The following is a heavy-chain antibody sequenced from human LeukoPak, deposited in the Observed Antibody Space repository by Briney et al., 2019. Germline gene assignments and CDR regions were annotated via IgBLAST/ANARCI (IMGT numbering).Heavy chain of an antibody. D-gene: IGHD3-22*01. J-gene: IGHJ4*02. CDR1: GFTFDDYA. CDR3: ANGDDSSGFYYSWTY. Sequence: PGRSLRLSCAASGFTFDDYAIHWVRQAPGKGLEWVSGIRWNGGGIAYADSVKGRFTISRDNAKNSLYLQMNSLRPDDTALYYCANGDDSSGFYYSWTYWGQGTLVTVSS. CDR2: IRWNGGGI. V-gene: IGHV3-9*01.